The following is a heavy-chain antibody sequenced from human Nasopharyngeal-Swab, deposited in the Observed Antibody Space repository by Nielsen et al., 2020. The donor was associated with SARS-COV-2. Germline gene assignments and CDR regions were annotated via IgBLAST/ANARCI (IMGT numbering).Heavy chain of an antibody. D-gene: IGHD6-13*01. J-gene: IGHJ4*02. V-gene: IGHV4-34*01. Sequence: SETLSLTCAVDGWSFSGYYWSWSRKPQGKGLEGMGEINHSGGTRYNPSLKSRVIISVDTSKNQLSLKLTSLTAADTAMYYCARGQDGAAAALWGQGTLVTVSS. CDR2: INHSGGT. CDR1: GWSFSGYY. CDR3: ARGQDGAAAAL.